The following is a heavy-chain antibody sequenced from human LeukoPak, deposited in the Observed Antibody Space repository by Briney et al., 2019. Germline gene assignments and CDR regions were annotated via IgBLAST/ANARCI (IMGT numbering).Heavy chain of an antibody. V-gene: IGHV4-59*01. D-gene: IGHD6-6*01. CDR2: IYYSGST. J-gene: IGHJ6*02. CDR1: GGSISSYY. CDR3: ARDSSIAAAYYYGMDV. Sequence: SETLSLTCTVSGGSISSYYWSWIRQPPGKGLEWIGYIYYSGSTNYNPSLKSRVTISVDTPKNQFSLKLSSVTAADTAVYYCARDSSIAAAYYYGMDVWGQGTTVTVSS.